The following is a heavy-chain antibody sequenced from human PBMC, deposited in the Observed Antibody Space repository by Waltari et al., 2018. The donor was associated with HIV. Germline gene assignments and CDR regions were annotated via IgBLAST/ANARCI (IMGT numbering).Heavy chain of an antibody. CDR2: ISTASTYI. Sequence: EMQLVESGGGLVKPGGSLRLSCAASGFTFRSFRMNCVRRAPGKGREWVSSISTASTYIYYGDSVKGRCTISRDNAKNSLYLQMNSLRAEDTAVYFCARSSVPVGPLYGMDVWGQGTTVTVAS. D-gene: IGHD6-19*01. CDR3: ARSSVPVGPLYGMDV. CDR1: GFTFRSFR. J-gene: IGHJ6*02. V-gene: IGHV3-21*02.